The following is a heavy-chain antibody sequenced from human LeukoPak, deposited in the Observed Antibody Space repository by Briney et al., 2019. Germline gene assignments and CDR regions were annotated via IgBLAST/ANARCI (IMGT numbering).Heavy chain of an antibody. J-gene: IGHJ5*02. CDR1: GGSISSTNW. D-gene: IGHD4-11*01. CDR2: IYHSGST. V-gene: IGHV4-4*02. Sequence: SETLSLTCAVSGGSISSTNWWSWVRQPPGKGLEWIGEIYHSGSTNYNPSLKSRVTISADKSKNQFSLKLTYVTAADTAVYYCAREEKVYSNYHWFDPWGQGTLVTVSS. CDR3: AREEKVYSNYHWFDP.